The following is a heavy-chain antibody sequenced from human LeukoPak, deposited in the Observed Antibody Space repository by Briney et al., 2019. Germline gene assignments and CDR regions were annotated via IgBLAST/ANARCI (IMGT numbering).Heavy chain of an antibody. CDR2: IDLSDSQS. V-gene: IGHV5-10-1*01. J-gene: IGHJ4*02. D-gene: IGHD7-27*01. CDR3: AEYRGWGGPFDY. CDR1: GYIFTNYW. Sequence: PGESLKISCKASGYIFTNYWITWVRQMPGKGLEWMGRIDLSDSQSDYSPSFRGHVTISVDKSIATAYLQWNSLKASDPAIYYCAEYRGWGGPFDYWGQGTLVAVSS.